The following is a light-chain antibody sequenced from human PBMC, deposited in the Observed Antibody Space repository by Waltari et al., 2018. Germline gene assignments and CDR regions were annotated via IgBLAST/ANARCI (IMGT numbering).Light chain of an antibody. Sequence: QVVLTQSPSASASLGASVKLTCTLSSGHSSYVLAWLPQQPEKRPRYLMKLNSDGSHTKGDGIPDRFSGSSSGAERYLTIASLQSEDEADYYCQTWGTGMGVFGGGTKLTVL. V-gene: IGLV4-69*01. CDR1: SGHSSYV. J-gene: IGLJ3*02. CDR3: QTWGTGMGV. CDR2: LNSDGSH.